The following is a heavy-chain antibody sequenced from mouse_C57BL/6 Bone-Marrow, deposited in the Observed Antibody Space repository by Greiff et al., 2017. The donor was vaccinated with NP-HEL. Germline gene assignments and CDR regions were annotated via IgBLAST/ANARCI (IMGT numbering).Heavy chain of an antibody. Sequence: QVHVKQPGAELVKPGASVKVSCKASGYTFTSYWMHWVKQRPGQGLEWIGRIHPSDSDTNYNQKFKGKATLTVDKSSSTAYMQLSSLTSEDSAVYYCARWSDEGPWFAYWGQGTLVTVSA. J-gene: IGHJ3*01. V-gene: IGHV1-74*01. CDR2: IHPSDSDT. CDR3: ARWSDEGPWFAY. CDR1: GYTFTSYW. D-gene: IGHD2-3*01.